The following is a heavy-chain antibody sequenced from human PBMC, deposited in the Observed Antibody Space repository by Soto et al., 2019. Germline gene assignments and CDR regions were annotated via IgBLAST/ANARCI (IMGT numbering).Heavy chain of an antibody. V-gene: IGHV4-38-2*01. CDR1: GYSILSIYH. CDR3: ARTDSGGYYPY. D-gene: IGHD3-22*01. J-gene: IGHJ4*02. Sequence: SATLSLTCAVSGYSILSIYHWAWIRQPPGTGLEWVASIYHTGTTYYNPSLTSRVTISVDTSKNQFSLKLSSVTAADSAVYYCARTDSGGYYPYCGQGNRVT. CDR2: IYHTGTT.